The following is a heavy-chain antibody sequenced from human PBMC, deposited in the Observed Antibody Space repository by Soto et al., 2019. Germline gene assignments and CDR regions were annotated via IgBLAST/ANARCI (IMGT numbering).Heavy chain of an antibody. Sequence: QVQLQESGPGLVKPSETLSLTCTVAGGSLTDHYWNWFRQSPGKGLPWIGYVYYSGGTNYNPSLKSRVTMSVDTSKNQFSLSLRSVTAADTAVYYCARGNDWKSSTFDIWGQGTMVSVSS. CDR3: ARGNDWKSSTFDI. J-gene: IGHJ3*02. CDR1: GGSLTDHY. D-gene: IGHD2-21*01. V-gene: IGHV4-59*11. CDR2: VYYSGGT.